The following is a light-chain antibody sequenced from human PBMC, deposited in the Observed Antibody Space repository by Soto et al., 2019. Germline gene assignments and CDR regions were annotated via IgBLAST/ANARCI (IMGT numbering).Light chain of an antibody. Sequence: EIVLTQSPGTLSLSPGERATLSCRASQSVSSCYLAWYQQKPGQAPRLLIYGASSGATGIPDRFSGSGSGTDFTLTISRLEPEDFAVYYCQQYGSSPRTFGQGTKLEIK. CDR3: QQYGSSPRT. CDR2: GAS. V-gene: IGKV3-20*01. J-gene: IGKJ2*01. CDR1: QSVSSCY.